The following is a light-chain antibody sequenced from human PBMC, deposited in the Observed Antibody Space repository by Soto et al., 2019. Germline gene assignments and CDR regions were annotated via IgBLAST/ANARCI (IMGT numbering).Light chain of an antibody. V-gene: IGLV2-14*02. Sequence: QSALTQPASVSGSPGQSITISCTGTSSDVGAYYLVSWYQQYPGKAPKLMIYEGSKRPSGVPDRFSGSKSGNTASLTISGLQAEDEADYYCCSYPGSHTWVFGGGTKLTVL. CDR1: SSDVGAYYL. J-gene: IGLJ3*02. CDR2: EGS. CDR3: CSYPGSHTWV.